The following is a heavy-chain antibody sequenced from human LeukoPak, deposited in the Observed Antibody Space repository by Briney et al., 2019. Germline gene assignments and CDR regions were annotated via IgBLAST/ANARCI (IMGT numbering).Heavy chain of an antibody. CDR2: VYTSGST. D-gene: IGHD1-7*01. CDR3: ARLITGTTTAFDI. J-gene: IGHJ3*02. Sequence: PSETLSLTCTVSGGSISSYYWSWIRQPPGEGLEWIGRVYTSGSTHYNPSLKTRLTMSVDTSKNQFSLRLSSVTAADTAVYYCARLITGTTTAFDIWGQGTMVTVSS. CDR1: GGSISSYY. V-gene: IGHV4-4*07.